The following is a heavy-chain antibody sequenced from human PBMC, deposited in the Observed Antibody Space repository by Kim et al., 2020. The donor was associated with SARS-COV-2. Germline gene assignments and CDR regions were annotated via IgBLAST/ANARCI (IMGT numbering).Heavy chain of an antibody. CDR2: IKHSGST. J-gene: IGHJ5*02. Sequence: SETLSLTCAVYGGSFSGYYWSWIRQPPGKGLEWIGEIKHSGSTNYNPSLKSRVTISVDTSKNQFSLKLSSVTAADTAVYYCARSAPSVGAGTEGENWFDPWGQGTLVTVSS. D-gene: IGHD6-19*01. CDR3: ARSAPSVGAGTEGENWFDP. CDR1: GGSFSGYY. V-gene: IGHV4-34*01.